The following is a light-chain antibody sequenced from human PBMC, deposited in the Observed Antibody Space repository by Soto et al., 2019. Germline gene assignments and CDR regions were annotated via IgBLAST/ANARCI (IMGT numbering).Light chain of an antibody. V-gene: IGKV3-20*01. CDR3: QHYGSSPRT. J-gene: IGKJ1*01. CDR2: GAS. Sequence: ENVLTQSPGTLSLSPGERATLSCRASQSVSSSYLAWYQQKPGQAPRLLIYGASSRATGIPDRFSGSGSGTDFTLTISRLEPEDFVVYYCQHYGSSPRTFGQGTKVEIK. CDR1: QSVSSSY.